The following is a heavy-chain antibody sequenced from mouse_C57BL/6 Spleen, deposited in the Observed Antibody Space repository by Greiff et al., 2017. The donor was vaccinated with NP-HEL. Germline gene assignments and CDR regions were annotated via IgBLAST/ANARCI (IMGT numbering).Heavy chain of an antibody. V-gene: IGHV5-16*01. D-gene: IGHD1-1*01. CDR3: ARDLVDYAMDY. J-gene: IGHJ4*01. CDR1: GFTFSDYY. Sequence: EVKLVESEGGLVQPGSSVKLSCTASGFTFSDYYMAWVRQVPEKGLEWVANINYDGSSTYYLDSLKSRFIISRDNAKNILYLQMSSLKSEDTATYYCARDLVDYAMDYWGQGTSVTVSS. CDR2: INYDGSST.